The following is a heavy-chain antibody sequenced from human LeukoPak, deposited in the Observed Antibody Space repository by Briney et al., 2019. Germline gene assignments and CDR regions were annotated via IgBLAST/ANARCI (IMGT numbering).Heavy chain of an antibody. V-gene: IGHV3-9*01. Sequence: PGRSLRLSCAASGFTFDNYAMYWVRQAPGKGLEWLSIISWNSGYIGYADSVKGRFTISRDNAKKSLDLQMNSLRAEDTAFYYRAKVRGTYSSGYFFDYWGQGTLVTVSS. CDR2: ISWNSGYI. D-gene: IGHD6-19*01. CDR3: AKVRGTYSSGYFFDY. CDR1: GFTFDNYA. J-gene: IGHJ4*02.